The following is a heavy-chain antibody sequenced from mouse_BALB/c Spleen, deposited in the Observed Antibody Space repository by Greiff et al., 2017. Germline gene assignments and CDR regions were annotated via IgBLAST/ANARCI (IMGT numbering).Heavy chain of an antibody. CDR3: ARDLLGAY. D-gene: IGHD6-5*01. V-gene: IGHV5-6-3*01. J-gene: IGHJ3*01. CDR2: INSNGGST. Sequence: EVMLVESGGGLVQPGGSLKLSCAASGFTFSSYGMSWVRQTPDKRLELVATINSNGGSTYYPDSVKGRFTISRDNAKNTLYLQMSSLKSEDTAMYYCARDLLGAYWGQGTLVTVSA. CDR1: GFTFSSYG.